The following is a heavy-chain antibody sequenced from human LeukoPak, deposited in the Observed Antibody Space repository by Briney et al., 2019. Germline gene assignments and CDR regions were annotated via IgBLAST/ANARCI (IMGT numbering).Heavy chain of an antibody. V-gene: IGHV3-7*03. CDR1: GFTFSNYW. J-gene: IGHJ4*02. Sequence: GGSLRLSCAASGFTFSNYWMRWVRQAPGKGLEWVANIKGDGSYKYYVDSVKGRFTISRDNAKSSVYLQMNTLRAEDTAVYYCATSADSSGNDWGQGTLVTVSS. CDR3: ATSADSSGND. CDR2: IKGDGSYK. D-gene: IGHD3-22*01.